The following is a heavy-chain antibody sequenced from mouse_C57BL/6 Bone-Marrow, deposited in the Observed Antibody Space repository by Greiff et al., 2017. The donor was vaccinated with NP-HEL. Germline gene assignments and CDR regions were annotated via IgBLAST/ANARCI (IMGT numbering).Heavy chain of an antibody. CDR3: TRYSHYDGYYFDY. Sequence: QVQLQQSGAELVRPGASVTMSCKASGYTFTDYEMHWVKQTPVHSLEWIGAIDPETGGTAYNQKFKGKAILTADKSSSTAYMELRSLTSEDSAVYYCTRYSHYDGYYFDYWGQGTTLTVSS. V-gene: IGHV1-15*01. CDR2: IDPETGGT. D-gene: IGHD1-2*01. J-gene: IGHJ2*01. CDR1: GYTFTDYE.